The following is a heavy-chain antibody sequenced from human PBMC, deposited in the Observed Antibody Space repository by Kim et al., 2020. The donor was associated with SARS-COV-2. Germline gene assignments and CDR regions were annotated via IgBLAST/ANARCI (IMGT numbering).Heavy chain of an antibody. Sequence: GGSLRLSCAASGFTFSSYSMNWVRQAPGKGLEWVSSISSSSSYIYYADSVKGRFTISRDNAKNSLYLQMNSLRAEDTAVYYCARDRSPAPDFGELSEAPGGDAFDIWGQGTMVTVSS. D-gene: IGHD3-10*01. CDR2: ISSSSSYI. CDR1: GFTFSSYS. V-gene: IGHV3-21*01. CDR3: ARDRSPAPDFGELSEAPGGDAFDI. J-gene: IGHJ3*02.